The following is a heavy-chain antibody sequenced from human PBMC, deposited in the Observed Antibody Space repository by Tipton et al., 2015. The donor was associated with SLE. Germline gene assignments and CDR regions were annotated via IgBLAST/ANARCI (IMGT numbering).Heavy chain of an antibody. D-gene: IGHD3-3*01. J-gene: IGHJ4*02. CDR1: GYSISSGYY. V-gene: IGHV4-38-2*01. CDR3: ARVRFLEWLSPYYFDY. Sequence: TLSLTCAVSGYSISSGYYWGWIRQPPGKGLEWIGSINHSGSTNYNPSLKSRVTISVDTSKNQFSLKLSSVTAADTAVYYCARVRFLEWLSPYYFDYWGQGTLVTVSS. CDR2: INHSGST.